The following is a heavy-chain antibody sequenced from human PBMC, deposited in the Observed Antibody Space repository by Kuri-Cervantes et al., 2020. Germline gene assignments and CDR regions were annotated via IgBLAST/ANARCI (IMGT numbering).Heavy chain of an antibody. CDR2: IYYSGST. CDR3: ARIPAIGVRGVITLYYYYGMDV. J-gene: IGHJ6*02. D-gene: IGHD3-10*01. CDR1: GGSISSGSYY. V-gene: IGHV4-61*01. Sequence: SETLSLTCTVSGGSISSGSYYWGWIRQPPGKGLEWIGYIYYSGSTNYNPSLKSRATISVDTSKNQFSLKLSSVTAADTAVYYCARIPAIGVRGVITLYYYYGMDVWGQGTTVTVSS.